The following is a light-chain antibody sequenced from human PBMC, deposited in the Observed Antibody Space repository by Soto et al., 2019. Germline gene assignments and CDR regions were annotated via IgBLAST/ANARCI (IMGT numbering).Light chain of an antibody. Sequence: IVMTQSPDFLSVSLGERATINCRANQSVLFISNNKNFLAWYQHKPGQPPKLFLNWASTRESGVPDRFSGSGTGTDFTLTISSLQSEDFAVYYCQEYNNWHPVTFGGGTKVEIK. CDR1: QSVLFISNNKNF. J-gene: IGKJ4*01. V-gene: IGKV4-1*01. CDR2: WAS. CDR3: QEYNNWHPVT.